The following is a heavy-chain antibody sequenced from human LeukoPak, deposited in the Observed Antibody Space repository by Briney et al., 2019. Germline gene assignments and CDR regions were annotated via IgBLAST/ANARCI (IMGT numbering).Heavy chain of an antibody. Sequence: GESLRLSCAASGFTFSRFAMSWVRQAPGKGLEWVSGFSGSGGSTYYADSVKGRFTISRDNSKNTLYLQMNSLRAEDTAVYYCARGEDAFDIWGQGTMVTVSS. CDR2: FSGSGGST. CDR3: ARGEDAFDI. CDR1: GFTFSRFA. V-gene: IGHV3-23*01. J-gene: IGHJ3*02.